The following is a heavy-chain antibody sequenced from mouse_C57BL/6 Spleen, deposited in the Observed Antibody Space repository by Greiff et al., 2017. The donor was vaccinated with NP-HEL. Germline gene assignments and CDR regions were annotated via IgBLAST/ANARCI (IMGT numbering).Heavy chain of an antibody. CDR3: ARAIYDGYYVFAY. CDR1: GFTFSSYA. D-gene: IGHD2-3*01. CDR2: ISDGGSYT. Sequence: EVQVVESGGGLVKPGGSLKLSCAASGFTFSSYAMSWVRQTPEKRLEWVATISDGGSYTYYPDNVKGRFTISRDNAKNNLYLQMSHLKSEDTAMYYCARAIYDGYYVFAYWGQGTLVTVSA. J-gene: IGHJ3*01. V-gene: IGHV5-4*01.